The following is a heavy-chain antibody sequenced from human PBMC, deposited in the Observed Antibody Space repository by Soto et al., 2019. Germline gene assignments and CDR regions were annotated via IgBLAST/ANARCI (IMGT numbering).Heavy chain of an antibody. Sequence: QLQLQESGPGLVKPSETLSLTCTVSGGSVSSSDYYWGWIRQPPGKGLEWIGTIHYGGNTYYNPSLKNRVTISVDTYKNQFSLKLISVAAADTAVYYCARVAATAITSFDYWGQGTLVTVSS. V-gene: IGHV4-39*02. CDR1: GGSVSSSDYY. J-gene: IGHJ4*02. CDR2: IHYGGNT. CDR3: ARVAATAITSFDY. D-gene: IGHD2-2*02.